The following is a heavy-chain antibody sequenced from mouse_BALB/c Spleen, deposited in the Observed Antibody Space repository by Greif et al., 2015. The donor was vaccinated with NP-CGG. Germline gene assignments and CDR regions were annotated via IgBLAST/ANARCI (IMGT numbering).Heavy chain of an antibody. CDR3: ARDYYGSSYAMDY. CDR1: GFTFSDYY. J-gene: IGHJ4*01. V-gene: IGHV5-4*02. D-gene: IGHD1-1*01. CDR2: ISDGGSYT. Sequence: EAKLVESGGGLVKPGGSLKLSCAASGFTFSDYYMYWVRQTPEKRLEWVATISDGGSYTYYPDSVKGRFTISRDNAKNNLYLQMSSPKSEDTAMYYCARDYYGSSYAMDYWGQGTSVTVSS.